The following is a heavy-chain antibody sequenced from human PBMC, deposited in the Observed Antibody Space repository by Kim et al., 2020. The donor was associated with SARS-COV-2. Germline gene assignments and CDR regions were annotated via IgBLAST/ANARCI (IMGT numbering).Heavy chain of an antibody. D-gene: IGHD3-10*01. CDR3: ATVFAIWFGELFSFDY. CDR2: FDPEDGET. Sequence: ASVKVSCKVSGYTLTELSMHWVRQAPGKGLEWMGGFDPEDGETIYAQKFQGRVTMTEDTSTDTAYMELSSLRSEDTAVYYCATVFAIWFGELFSFDYWGQGTLVTVSS. V-gene: IGHV1-24*01. CDR1: GYTLTELS. J-gene: IGHJ4*02.